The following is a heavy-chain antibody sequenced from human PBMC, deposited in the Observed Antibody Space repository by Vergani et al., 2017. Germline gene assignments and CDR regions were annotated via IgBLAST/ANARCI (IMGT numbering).Heavy chain of an antibody. CDR1: RFTFSSYA. Sequence: EVQLLESGGGLVQPGGSLRLSCAASRFTFSSYAMSWVRQAPGKGLEWVSAISGSGGSTYYADSVKGRFTISRDNSKNTLYLQMNSLRAEDTAVYYCAKGTMVRGALDYWGQGTLVTVSS. V-gene: IGHV3-23*01. CDR2: ISGSGGST. J-gene: IGHJ4*02. D-gene: IGHD3-10*01. CDR3: AKGTMVRGALDY.